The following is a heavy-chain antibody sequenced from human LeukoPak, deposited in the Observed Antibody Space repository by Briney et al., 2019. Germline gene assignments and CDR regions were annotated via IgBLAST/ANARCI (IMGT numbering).Heavy chain of an antibody. Sequence: ASVKVSCKASGYTFTSYDINWVRQATGQGLEWMGWMNPNSGNTGYAQKFQGRVTMTRNTSISTAYMELSSLRSEDTAVYYCATARRAAAGTTYFDYWGQGTLVTVSS. J-gene: IGHJ4*02. D-gene: IGHD6-13*01. V-gene: IGHV1-8*01. CDR1: GYTFTSYD. CDR3: ATARRAAAGTTYFDY. CDR2: MNPNSGNT.